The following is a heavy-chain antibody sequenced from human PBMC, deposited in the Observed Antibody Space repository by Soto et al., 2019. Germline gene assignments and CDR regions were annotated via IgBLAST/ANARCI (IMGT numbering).Heavy chain of an antibody. CDR3: ARSPIPRLNTVTTGSPAFYYSYYGMDV. V-gene: IGHV1-69*13. D-gene: IGHD4-17*01. CDR1: GGTFSSYA. J-gene: IGHJ6*02. Sequence: GASVKVSCKASGGTFSSYAISWVRQAPGQGLEWMGGIIPIFGPANYAQKFQGRVTITADESTSTAYMELSSLRSEDTAVYYCARSPIPRLNTVTTGSPAFYYSYYGMDVWAQGTTVTVSS. CDR2: IIPIFGPA.